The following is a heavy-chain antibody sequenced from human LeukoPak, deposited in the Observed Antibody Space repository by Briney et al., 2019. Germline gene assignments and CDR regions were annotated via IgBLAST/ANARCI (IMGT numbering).Heavy chain of an antibody. CDR2: ISAYNGNT. D-gene: IGHD2-8*01. Sequence: ASVKVSCKASGYTFTSYGISWVRQAPGQGLERMGWISAYNGNTNYAQKLQGRVAMTTDTSTSTVYMELRSLRVDDTAVYYCARDNGHKGVDYWGQGTLVTVSS. CDR1: GYTFTSYG. CDR3: ARDNGHKGVDY. J-gene: IGHJ4*02. V-gene: IGHV1-18*01.